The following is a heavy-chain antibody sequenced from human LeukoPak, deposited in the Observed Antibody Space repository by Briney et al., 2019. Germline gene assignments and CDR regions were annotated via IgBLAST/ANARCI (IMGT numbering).Heavy chain of an antibody. V-gene: IGHV4-59*08. Sequence: SETLSLTCTVSGGSISSYYWSWIRQPPGKGLEWIGYIYYSGSTNYNPSLKSRVTISVDTSKNQFSLKLSSVTAADSAEYYCARRSKYGDYFDYWGQGTLVTVSS. J-gene: IGHJ4*02. D-gene: IGHD4-17*01. CDR3: ARRSKYGDYFDY. CDR1: GGSISSYY. CDR2: IYYSGST.